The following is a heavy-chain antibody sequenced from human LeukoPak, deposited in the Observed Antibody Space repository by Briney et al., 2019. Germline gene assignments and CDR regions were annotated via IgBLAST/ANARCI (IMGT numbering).Heavy chain of an antibody. J-gene: IGHJ6*04. Sequence: GGSLRLSCAASGFTFSSYSMNWVHQAPGKGLEWVSSISSSSSYIYYADSVKGRFTISRDNAKNSLYLQMNSLRAEDTAVYYCARGLGIRILLDVWGKGTTVTVSS. CDR2: ISSSSSYI. CDR3: ARGLGIRILLDV. D-gene: IGHD1-26*01. V-gene: IGHV3-21*03. CDR1: GFTFSSYS.